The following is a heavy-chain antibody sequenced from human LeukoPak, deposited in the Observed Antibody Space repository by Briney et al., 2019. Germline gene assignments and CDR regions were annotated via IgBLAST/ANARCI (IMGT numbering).Heavy chain of an antibody. CDR3: TRVGYIDEGIDY. Sequence: GGSLRLSCAASGFTFSSYWMTWVRQAPGKGLEWVANIKQDGSKKSYVDSVKGRFTISRDNAKNSLNLQMNSLRAEDTAIYYCTRVGYIDEGIDYWGQGTLVTVSS. J-gene: IGHJ4*02. CDR2: IKQDGSKK. V-gene: IGHV3-7*04. D-gene: IGHD5-24*01. CDR1: GFTFSSYW.